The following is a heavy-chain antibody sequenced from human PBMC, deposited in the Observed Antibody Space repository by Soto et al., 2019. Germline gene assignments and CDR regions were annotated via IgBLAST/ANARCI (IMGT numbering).Heavy chain of an antibody. Sequence: ASVKVSCKASGYIFTSYGISWVRQAPGQGLEWMGWISPYNGHTNYAQKFQGRVTMTTDTPTSTAYMELRSLRSDDTAVYYCAREGTYYYDSSGYYPLAWRGQGTLVTVSS. CDR3: AREGTYYYDSSGYYPLAW. CDR1: GYIFTSYG. J-gene: IGHJ4*02. CDR2: ISPYNGHT. D-gene: IGHD3-22*01. V-gene: IGHV1-18*01.